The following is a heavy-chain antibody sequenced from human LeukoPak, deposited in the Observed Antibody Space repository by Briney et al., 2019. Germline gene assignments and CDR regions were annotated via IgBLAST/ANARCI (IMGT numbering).Heavy chain of an antibody. V-gene: IGHV3-30*02. CDR1: GFTFRSYV. CDR2: IRSDGSNT. J-gene: IGHJ4*02. CDR3: TKGPTTTIQN. D-gene: IGHD4-17*01. Sequence: GGSLRLSCAASGFTFRSYVMHWVRQAPGKGLEWVAFIRSDGSNTSYGDSVKGRFTISRDNSKNTMYLEMNSLRPEDTAVYHCTKGPTTTIQNWGQGILVTVSS.